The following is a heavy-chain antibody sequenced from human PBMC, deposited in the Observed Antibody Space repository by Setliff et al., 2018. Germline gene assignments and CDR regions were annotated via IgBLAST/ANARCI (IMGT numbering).Heavy chain of an antibody. V-gene: IGHV3-48*03. J-gene: IGHJ4*02. CDR1: GFTFSTYE. CDR3: ARRGDS. CDR2: ISASGSAM. Sequence: GGSLRLSCATSGFTFSTYEMNWVRQAPGKGLEWVSYISASGSAMFYADSVKGRFSVSRDNSKNSLYLQMNSLRAEDTAVYYCARRGDSWGQGTPVTVSS.